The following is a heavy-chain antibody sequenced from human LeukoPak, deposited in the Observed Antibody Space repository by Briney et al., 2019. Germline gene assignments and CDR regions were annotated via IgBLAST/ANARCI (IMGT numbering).Heavy chain of an antibody. D-gene: IGHD4-17*01. CDR2: INSDGSST. CDR1: GFTISSYW. CDR3: ARDRVIYADYLYYFDY. Sequence: PEGSLRLSCAASGFTISSYWMNWVRQAPGKGLVWVSRINSDGSSTTYADSVKGRFTISRDNAKNTLYLQMNSLRAEDTAVYYCARDRVIYADYLYYFDYWGQGTLVTVSS. J-gene: IGHJ4*02. V-gene: IGHV3-74*03.